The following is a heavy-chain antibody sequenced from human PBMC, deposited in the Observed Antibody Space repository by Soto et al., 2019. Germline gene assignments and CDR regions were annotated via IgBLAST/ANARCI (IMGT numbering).Heavy chain of an antibody. CDR3: ARAGRIGVDTAMVTLFYYYGMDV. CDR2: INPSGGST. D-gene: IGHD5-18*01. CDR1: GYTLTSYY. Sequence: GAPVKVSCKAPGYTLTSYYMQWVRQAPGQGLEWMGIINPSGGSTSYAQKFQGRVTMARDTSTSTVYMELSSLRSEDTAVYYCARAGRIGVDTAMVTLFYYYGMDVWGQGTTVTVTS. V-gene: IGHV1-46*01. J-gene: IGHJ6*02.